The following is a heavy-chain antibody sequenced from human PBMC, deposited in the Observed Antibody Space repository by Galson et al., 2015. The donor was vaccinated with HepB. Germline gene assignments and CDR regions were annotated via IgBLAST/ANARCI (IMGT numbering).Heavy chain of an antibody. Sequence: SCKASGFTFSRNAMHWVRQAPAKGLAYVSGISSNGGSTYYADSVKGRFTISRDTSKNTLYLQMSSLRTEDTAVYYCVKDRATLVRGIGTDWFDPWGQGTLVTVSS. J-gene: IGHJ5*02. D-gene: IGHD3-10*01. CDR1: GFTFSRNA. CDR2: ISSNGGST. V-gene: IGHV3-64D*06. CDR3: VKDRATLVRGIGTDWFDP.